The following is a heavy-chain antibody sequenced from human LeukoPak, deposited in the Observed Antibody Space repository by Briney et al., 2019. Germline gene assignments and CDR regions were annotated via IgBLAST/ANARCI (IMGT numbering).Heavy chain of an antibody. CDR2: ISSSSSYI. CDR1: GFTFSSYW. CDR3: ARDRRATADSFDY. J-gene: IGHJ4*02. Sequence: GGSLRLSCAASGFTFSSYWMSWVRQAPGKGLEWVSSISSSSSYIYYADSVKGRFTISRDNAKNSLYLQMNSLRAEDTAVYYCARDRRATADSFDYWGQGTLVTVSS. D-gene: IGHD5-12*01. V-gene: IGHV3-21*01.